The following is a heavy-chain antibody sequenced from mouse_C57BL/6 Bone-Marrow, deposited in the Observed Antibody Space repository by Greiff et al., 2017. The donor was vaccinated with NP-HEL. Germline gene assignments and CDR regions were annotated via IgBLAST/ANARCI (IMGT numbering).Heavy chain of an antibody. CDR2: IWWDDDK. CDR1: GFSLSTFGMG. D-gene: IGHD2-5*01. V-gene: IGHV8-8*01. Sequence: QVTLKVSGPGILQPSQTLSLTCSFSGFSLSTFGMGVGWIRQPSGKGLEWLALIWWDDDKYYNPAMKSRPTISKDTSKNQVFLTIADVDTADTATYYCARPYYSNPRRYFDVWGTGTTVTVSS. CDR3: ARPYYSNPRRYFDV. J-gene: IGHJ1*03.